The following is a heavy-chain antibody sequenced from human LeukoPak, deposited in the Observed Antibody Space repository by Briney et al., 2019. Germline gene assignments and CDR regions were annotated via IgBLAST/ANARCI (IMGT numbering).Heavy chain of an antibody. V-gene: IGHV1-69*04. CDR3: ARDANYYGWGTIDGYIDD. CDR2: IISILGIA. CDR1: GGTFSRYA. D-gene: IGHD3-10*01. Sequence: SVKVSCKASGGTFSRYAISWVRQAPGQGLEWMGRIISILGIANYAQKFQGRVTITADKSTSTAYMELSSLRSEDTAVYYCARDANYYGWGTIDGYIDDWGQGTLVTVSS. J-gene: IGHJ4*02.